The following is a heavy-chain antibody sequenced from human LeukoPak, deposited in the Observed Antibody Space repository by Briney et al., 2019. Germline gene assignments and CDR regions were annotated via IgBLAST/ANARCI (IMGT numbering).Heavy chain of an antibody. Sequence: PGGSLRLSCAASGFTFSSYWMYWVRQAPGKGLVWVSHINTDGSSTSYADSVKGRFTISRDNAKNTLYLQMNSLRAEDTAVYYCARDFDFTQLVLGYWGQGTLVTVSS. CDR3: ARDFDFTQLVLGY. CDR2: INTDGSST. D-gene: IGHD6-13*01. V-gene: IGHV3-74*01. J-gene: IGHJ4*02. CDR1: GFTFSSYW.